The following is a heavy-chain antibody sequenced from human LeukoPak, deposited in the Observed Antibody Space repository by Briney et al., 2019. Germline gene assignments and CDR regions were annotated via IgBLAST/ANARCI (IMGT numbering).Heavy chain of an antibody. CDR3: AKDEKYGDYVGDWFDP. V-gene: IGHV3-21*04. CDR1: GFTFSSYS. J-gene: IGHJ5*02. Sequence: GGSLRLSCAASGFTFSSYSMNWVRQAPGKGLEWVSSISSSSSYIYYADSVKGRFTISRDNAKNSLYLQMNSLRAEDTAVYYCAKDEKYGDYVGDWFDPWGQGTLVTVSS. D-gene: IGHD4-17*01. CDR2: ISSSSSYI.